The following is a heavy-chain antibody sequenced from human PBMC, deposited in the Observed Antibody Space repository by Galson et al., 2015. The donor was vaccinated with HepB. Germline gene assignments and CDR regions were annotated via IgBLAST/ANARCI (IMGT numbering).Heavy chain of an antibody. CDR1: GYTFTSYY. CDR3: ARELVLPIEAGAVAGRPGLVDY. V-gene: IGHV1-46*01. J-gene: IGHJ4*02. Sequence: SVKVSCKASGYTFTSYYMHWVRQAPGQGLEWMGIINPSGGSTSYAQKFQGRVTMTRDTSTSTVYMELSSLRSEDTAVYYCARELVLPIEAGAVAGRPGLVDYWGQGTLVTVSS. D-gene: IGHD6-13*01. CDR2: INPSGGST.